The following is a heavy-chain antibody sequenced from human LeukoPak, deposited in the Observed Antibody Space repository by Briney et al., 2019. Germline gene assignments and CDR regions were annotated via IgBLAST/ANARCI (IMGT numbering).Heavy chain of an antibody. Sequence: PSETLSLTCAVSGYFISSDYYWGRIRQPPGKGLEWIGTIYHIGSTYYNPSLKSRVIISVDTSKNQFSLKLNSVTAADTAVYYCARIYCTGGSCYHHDYWGQGTLVTVSS. J-gene: IGHJ4*02. CDR2: IYHIGST. V-gene: IGHV4-38-2*01. CDR1: GYFISSDYY. CDR3: ARIYCTGGSCYHHDY. D-gene: IGHD2-15*01.